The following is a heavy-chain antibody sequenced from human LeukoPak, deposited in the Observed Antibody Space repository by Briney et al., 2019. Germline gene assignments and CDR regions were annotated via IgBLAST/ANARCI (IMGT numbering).Heavy chain of an antibody. CDR1: GGSISSYY. CDR3: ARGQRTTVPYFDS. V-gene: IGHV4-59*12. Sequence: SETLSLTCTVSGGSISSYYWSWIRQTPGKGLEWIGDIYYSGSTDYNPSLRSRVAISADMSNNLFSLKMTSVTAADTAIYFCARGQRTTVPYFDSRGQGTLVTVSS. J-gene: IGHJ4*02. CDR2: IYYSGST. D-gene: IGHD4-17*01.